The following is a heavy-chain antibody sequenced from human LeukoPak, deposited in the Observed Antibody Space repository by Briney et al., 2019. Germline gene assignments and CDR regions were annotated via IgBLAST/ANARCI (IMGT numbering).Heavy chain of an antibody. Sequence: GRSLRLSCEASGFPFKVYDMAWVSQAPGKGLEWVAGIDWEGGRTVYAESVEGRFIISRDSVKNSVFLEMNSLRVEDTALYFCAREGGTLTGIVDSFDLWGQGTMVIVSS. CDR2: IDWEGGRT. CDR3: AREGGTLTGIVDSFDL. V-gene: IGHV3-20*04. D-gene: IGHD3-9*01. J-gene: IGHJ3*01. CDR1: GFPFKVYD.